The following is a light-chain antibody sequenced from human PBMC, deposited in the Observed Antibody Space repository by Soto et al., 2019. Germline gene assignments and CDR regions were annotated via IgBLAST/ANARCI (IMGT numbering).Light chain of an antibody. J-gene: IGLJ2*01. CDR3: QSYDSSLTCVV. V-gene: IGLV1-40*01. CDR1: TSNIGAGYG. Sequence: QSVLTQPPSVSGAPGQRVTISCTGSTSNIGAGYGVHWYQRLPGTAPKLLMYGNSIRPSGVPDRFSGSKSGTSASLAITGLQAEDEADYYCQSYDSSLTCVVFGGGTKLTVL. CDR2: GNS.